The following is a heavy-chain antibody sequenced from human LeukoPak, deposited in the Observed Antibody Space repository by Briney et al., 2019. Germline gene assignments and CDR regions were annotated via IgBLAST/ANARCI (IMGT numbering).Heavy chain of an antibody. CDR3: ARDTRFLPVVVVAATERTRYYYYYYMDV. CDR2: INPNSGGT. D-gene: IGHD2-15*01. V-gene: IGHV1-2*02. J-gene: IGHJ6*03. Sequence: ASVKVSCKASGYTFTGYYMHWVRQAPGQGLEWMGWINPNSGGTNYAQKFQGRVTMTRDTSISTAYMELSRLRSDDTAVYYCARDTRFLPVVVVAATERTRYYYYYYMDVWGKGTAVTISS. CDR1: GYTFTGYY.